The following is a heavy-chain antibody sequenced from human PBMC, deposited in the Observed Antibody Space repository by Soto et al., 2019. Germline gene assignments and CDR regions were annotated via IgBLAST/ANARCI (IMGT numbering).Heavy chain of an antibody. J-gene: IGHJ5*02. V-gene: IGHV1-8*01. Sequence: QVQLVQSGAEVKKPGASVKVSCKASGYTFTSYDINWVRQATGQGLEWMGWMNPNSGNTGYAQKYQGRVTMTRNTSRSAAYMELRSLSSEDTAVYYCARETVSWFDTWGQGTLVTVSS. CDR2: MNPNSGNT. CDR1: GYTFTSYD. D-gene: IGHD3-16*01. CDR3: ARETVSWFDT.